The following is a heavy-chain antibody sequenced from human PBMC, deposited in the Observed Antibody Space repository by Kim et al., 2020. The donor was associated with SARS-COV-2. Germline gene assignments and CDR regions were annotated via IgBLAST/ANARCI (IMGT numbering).Heavy chain of an antibody. J-gene: IGHJ5*02. CDR1: GFTFSSYS. V-gene: IGHV3-21*01. CDR3: ARGKEAAGTGLFDP. CDR2: ISSSSSYI. Sequence: GGSLRLSCAASGFTFSSYSMNWVRQAPGKGLEWVSSISSSSSYIYYADSVKGRVTISRDNAKNSLYLQMNSLRAEDTAVYYCARGKEAAGTGLFDPWGQGTLVTVSS. D-gene: IGHD6-13*01.